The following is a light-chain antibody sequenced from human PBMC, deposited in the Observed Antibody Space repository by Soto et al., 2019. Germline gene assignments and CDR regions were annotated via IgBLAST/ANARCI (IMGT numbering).Light chain of an antibody. Sequence: AIRMTQSPSSFSASTGDRVSITCRATQDIGTYLAWYQQIPGKAPKLLIYDASTLQTGVPSRFSGSGSGTDFTLTISYLQSEDFGTYYCQQFYNYPRTFGQWTKVYIK. CDR2: DAS. J-gene: IGKJ1*01. V-gene: IGKV1-8*01. CDR3: QQFYNYPRT. CDR1: QDIGTY.